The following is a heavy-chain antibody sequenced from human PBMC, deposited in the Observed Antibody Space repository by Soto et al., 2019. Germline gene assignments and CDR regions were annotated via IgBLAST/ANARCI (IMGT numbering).Heavy chain of an antibody. CDR1: GGSISSSSYY. Sequence: SETLSLTCTVSGGSISSSSYYWGWIRQPPGKGLEWIGSIYYSGSTYYNPSLKSRVTISVDTSKNQFSLKLSSVTAADTAMYYCARSGQQLARDYFESWGQGTLVTVSS. D-gene: IGHD6-13*01. J-gene: IGHJ4*02. V-gene: IGHV4-39*07. CDR2: IYYSGST. CDR3: ARSGQQLARDYFES.